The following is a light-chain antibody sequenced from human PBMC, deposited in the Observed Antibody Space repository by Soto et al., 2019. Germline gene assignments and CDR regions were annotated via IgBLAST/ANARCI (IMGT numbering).Light chain of an antibody. V-gene: IGKV3-15*01. J-gene: IGKJ2*01. Sequence: ETVMTQSPATLSVSPGERATLSCRASQSVSNNLAWYQQKPGLAPRLLIYGASTRATGIPARFNGSGSGTDFTLTISSLQSEDFAVYFCQQYSDWPPYTFCQGTKLEIK. CDR1: QSVSNN. CDR2: GAS. CDR3: QQYSDWPPYT.